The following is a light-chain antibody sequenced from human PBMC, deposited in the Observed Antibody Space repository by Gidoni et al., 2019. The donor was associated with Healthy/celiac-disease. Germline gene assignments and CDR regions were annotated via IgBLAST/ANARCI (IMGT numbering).Light chain of an antibody. CDR2: AES. CDR1: QSISSY. V-gene: IGKV1-39*01. J-gene: IGKJ5*01. Sequence: DIQMTQSPSSLSASVGDRVTITCRASQSISSYLNWYQQKPGNAPKLLIYAESSLQSGVPSRFSGSGYGTDFTLTISSLQPEDFATYYCQQSYSTPRTFGQGTRLEIK. CDR3: QQSYSTPRT.